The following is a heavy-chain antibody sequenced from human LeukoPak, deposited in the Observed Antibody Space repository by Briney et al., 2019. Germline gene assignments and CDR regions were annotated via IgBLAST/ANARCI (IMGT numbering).Heavy chain of an antibody. D-gene: IGHD3-10*01. V-gene: IGHV3-73*01. CDR1: GFTFSGSA. Sequence: GGSLRLSCAASGFTFSGSAMHWVRQASGKGLEWVGRIRSKANSYATAYAASVKSRFTISRDDSKNTAYLQMNSLKTEDTAVYYCTRLTVRGVNGPHYGMDVWGKGTTVTVSS. CDR2: IRSKANSYAT. J-gene: IGHJ6*04. CDR3: TRLTVRGVNGPHYGMDV.